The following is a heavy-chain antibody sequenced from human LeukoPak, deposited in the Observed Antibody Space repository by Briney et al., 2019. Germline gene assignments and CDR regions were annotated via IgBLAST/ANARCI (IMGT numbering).Heavy chain of an antibody. J-gene: IGHJ5*02. CDR3: TRHFPGATWFDP. CDR1: GDSISTSGYY. Sequence: PSETLSLTCTVSGDSISTSGYYYDWIRQPPGKGLEWIGNIYYIGNTWYNPSLKSRVTMSVDTSKNQFSLRLSSVTAADTAVYYCTRHFPGATWFDPWGQGTQVTVSS. V-gene: IGHV4-39*01. D-gene: IGHD1-26*01. CDR2: IYYIGNT.